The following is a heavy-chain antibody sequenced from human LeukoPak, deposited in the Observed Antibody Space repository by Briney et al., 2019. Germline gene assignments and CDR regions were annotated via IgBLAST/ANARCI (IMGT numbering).Heavy chain of an antibody. V-gene: IGHV1-8*01. D-gene: IGHD5-24*01. CDR2: MNPNSGNT. CDR1: GYTFTSYD. CDR3: AREMGDREFYFDY. Sequence: ASVKVSCKASGYTFTSYDINWVRQATGQGVEWMGWMNPNSGNTGYAQKFQGRVTMTRNTSISTAYMELSSLRSEDTAVYYCAREMGDREFYFDYWGQGTLVTVSS. J-gene: IGHJ4*02.